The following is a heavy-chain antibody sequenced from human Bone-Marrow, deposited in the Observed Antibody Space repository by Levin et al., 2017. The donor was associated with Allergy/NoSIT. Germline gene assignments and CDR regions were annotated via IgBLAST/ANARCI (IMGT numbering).Heavy chain of an antibody. J-gene: IGHJ4*02. V-gene: IGHV4-39*07. CDR2: IYYSGNT. Sequence: SQTLSLTCTVSGDSISSSNYYWGWIRQPPGKGLEWIGSIYYSGNTYYNPSLKSRLTISVDTSKNQFSLKLRSVTAADTAVYYCARAERYDYWGQGTLVTVSS. CDR1: GDSISSSNYY. CDR3: ARAERYDY. D-gene: IGHD1-1*01.